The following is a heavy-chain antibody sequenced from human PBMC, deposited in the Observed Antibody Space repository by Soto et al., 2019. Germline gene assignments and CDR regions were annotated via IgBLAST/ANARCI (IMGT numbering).Heavy chain of an antibody. J-gene: IGHJ4*02. CDR1: GGSISSGDYY. CDR3: ARGRGIVATPPRYFDY. V-gene: IGHV4-30-4*01. Sequence: QVQLQESGPGLVKPSQTLSLTCTVSGGSISSGDYYWSWIRQPPGKGLEWIGYIYYSGSTYYNPSRKSRVTLSVDTSKNQFSLKLSSVTAADTAVYYCARGRGIVATPPRYFDYWGQGTLVTVSS. CDR2: IYYSGST. D-gene: IGHD5-12*01.